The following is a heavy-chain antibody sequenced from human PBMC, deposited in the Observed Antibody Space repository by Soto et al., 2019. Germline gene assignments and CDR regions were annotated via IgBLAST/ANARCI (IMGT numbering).Heavy chain of an antibody. D-gene: IGHD1-26*01. CDR3: SRDGNGSNAFDF. V-gene: IGHV3-48*02. CDR1: GFTFSSYS. Sequence: GGSLRLSCAASGFTFSSYSMNWVRQAPGKGLEWVAYISSSSSTIYYVDSVNDRFTISRDNAKNSLYLKMNTLRDEDTAMYYCSRDGNGSNAFDFWGQGTMVTVSS. CDR2: ISSSSSTI. J-gene: IGHJ3*01.